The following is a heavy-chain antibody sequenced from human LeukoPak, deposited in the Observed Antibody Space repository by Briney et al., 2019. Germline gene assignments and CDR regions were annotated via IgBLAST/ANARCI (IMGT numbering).Heavy chain of an antibody. D-gene: IGHD6-13*01. CDR1: GFTFSSNW. J-gene: IGHJ4*02. V-gene: IGHV3-74*01. Sequence: GGSLRLSSAASGFTFSSNWMHWVRQAPGKGLVWVSRINEDGSTTNYADSVKGRSTIFRDNAKNTLYLQMNSLRAEDTAVYYCARTPRGAAAPGDRGYWGQGTLVTVSS. CDR3: ARTPRGAAAPGDRGY. CDR2: INEDGSTT.